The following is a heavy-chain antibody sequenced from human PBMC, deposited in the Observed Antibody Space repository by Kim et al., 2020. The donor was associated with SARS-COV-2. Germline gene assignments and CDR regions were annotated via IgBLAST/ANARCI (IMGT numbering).Heavy chain of an antibody. D-gene: IGHD6-13*01. CDR2: ISAYNGNT. J-gene: IGHJ6*02. CDR3: AREGESRLSSSWYRPQRTYGMDV. V-gene: IGHV1-18*01. Sequence: ASVKVSCKASGYTFTSYGISWVRQAPGQGLEWMGWISAYNGNTNYAQKLQGRVTMTTDTSTSTAYMELRSLRSDDTAVYYCAREGESRLSSSWYRPQRTYGMDVWGQGTTVTVSS. CDR1: GYTFTSYG.